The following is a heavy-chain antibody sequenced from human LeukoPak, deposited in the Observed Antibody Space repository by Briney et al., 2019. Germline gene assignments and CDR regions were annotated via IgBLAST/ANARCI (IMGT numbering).Heavy chain of an antibody. D-gene: IGHD3-16*02. CDR2: IKQDGSEK. Sequence: GGSLRLSCAASGFTFSGYWMSWVRQAPGKRLEWVANIKQDGSEKYYVDSVKGRFTISRDNAKNSLYLQMNSLRAEDTAVYYCARTVTDAFDIWGQGTMVTVSS. CDR3: ARTVTDAFDI. V-gene: IGHV3-7*02. J-gene: IGHJ3*02. CDR1: GFTFSGYW.